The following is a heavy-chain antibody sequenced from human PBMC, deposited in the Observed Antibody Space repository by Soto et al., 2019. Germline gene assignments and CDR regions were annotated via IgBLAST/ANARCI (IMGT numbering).Heavy chain of an antibody. D-gene: IGHD4-17*01. CDR3: VSQRTTVPTQAYFDY. Sequence: KPSATLSLTCTVSGGSPTNSSYYGVWIRESPGKGLEWIGSVYYRGRSSSKSSVKSRVTISVDTSKNRFSLSLNSVTASDTAVYFCVSQRTTVPTQAYFDYWGPGAMVTVSS. V-gene: IGHV4-39*01. CDR2: VYYRGRS. CDR1: GGSPTNSSYY. J-gene: IGHJ4*02.